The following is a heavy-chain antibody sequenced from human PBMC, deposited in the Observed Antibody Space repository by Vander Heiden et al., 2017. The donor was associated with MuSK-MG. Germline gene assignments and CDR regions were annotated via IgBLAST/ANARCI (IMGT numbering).Heavy chain of an antibody. CDR2: ISWNSGSI. Sequence: EVQLVESGGGLVQPGRSLRLSCAASGFTFDDYAMHWVRQAPGKGLEWVSGISWNSGSIGYADSVKGRFTISRDNAKNSLYLQMNSLRAEDMALYYCAKARTIDYGSGSYGAFDIWGQGTMVTVSS. CDR1: GFTFDDYA. V-gene: IGHV3-9*03. D-gene: IGHD3-10*01. CDR3: AKARTIDYGSGSYGAFDI. J-gene: IGHJ3*02.